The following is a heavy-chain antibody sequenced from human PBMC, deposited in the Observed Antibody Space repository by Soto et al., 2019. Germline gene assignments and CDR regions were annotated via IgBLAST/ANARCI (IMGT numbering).Heavy chain of an antibody. CDR2: IDPSDSYT. CDR1: GYSFTSYW. CDR3: ARFDGGEAAPVQYYYYYGMGV. V-gene: IGHV5-10-1*01. Sequence: GESLKISCKGSGYSFTSYWISWVRQMPGKGLEWMGRIDPSDSYTNYSPSFQGHVTSSADKSISTAYLQWSSLKASDTAMYYCARFDGGEAAPVQYYYYYGMGVWGQGTTGTVSS. D-gene: IGHD3-16*01. J-gene: IGHJ6*02.